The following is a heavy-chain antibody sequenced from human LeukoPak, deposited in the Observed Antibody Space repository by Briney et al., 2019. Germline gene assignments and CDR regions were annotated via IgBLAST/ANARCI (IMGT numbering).Heavy chain of an antibody. CDR3: ARGTVSSSSPLYYFDY. CDR1: GGSFSGYY. V-gene: IGHV4-34*01. Sequence: KASETLSLTCAVYGGSFSGYYWSWIRQPPGKGLEWIGEINHSGSTNYNPSLKSRVTISVDTSKNQFSLKLSSVTAADTAVYYCARGTVSSSSPLYYFDYWGQGTLVTVSS. J-gene: IGHJ4*02. CDR2: INHSGST. D-gene: IGHD6-13*01.